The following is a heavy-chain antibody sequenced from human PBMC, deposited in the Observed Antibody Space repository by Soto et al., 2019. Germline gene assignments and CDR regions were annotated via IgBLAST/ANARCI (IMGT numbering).Heavy chain of an antibody. V-gene: IGHV4-39*01. Sequence: QLQLQESGPGLVKPSETLSLTCTVSGGSISSSSYYWGWIRQPPGKGLEWIGSVYHSGSTYHNPSLKSRVTISLDTPKNQFSLKLSSVTAADTAVHNCARHSRQDLVDFDNWGQGTLVTVSS. D-gene: IGHD6-13*01. CDR3: ARHSRQDLVDFDN. CDR1: GGSISSSSYY. J-gene: IGHJ4*02. CDR2: VYHSGST.